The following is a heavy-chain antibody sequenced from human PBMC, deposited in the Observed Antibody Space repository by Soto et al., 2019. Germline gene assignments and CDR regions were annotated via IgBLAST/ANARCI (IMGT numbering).Heavy chain of an antibody. D-gene: IGHD3-22*01. V-gene: IGHV3-48*03. CDR1: GFTFSSYE. CDR3: ARAYYYDSSGYYY. J-gene: IGHJ4*02. CDR2: ISSSGSTI. Sequence: PGGSLRLSCAASGFTFSSYEMNWVRQAPGKGLEWVSYISSSGSTIYYADSVKGRFTISRDNAKNSLYLQMNSLRAEDTAVYYCARAYYYDSSGYYYWGQGTLVTVPQ.